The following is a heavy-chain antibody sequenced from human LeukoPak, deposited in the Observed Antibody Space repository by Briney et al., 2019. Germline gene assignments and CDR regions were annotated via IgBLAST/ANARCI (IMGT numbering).Heavy chain of an antibody. Sequence: ASVKVSCKASGYTFTSYYMHWVRQAPGQGLERMGVVNPSGGRTTYAQKFQGRFTMTRDTSTSTVYMELSRLRSEDTAVYYCASGDSYGDFEAGYWGQGTLVTVSS. CDR1: GYTFTSYY. CDR3: ASGDSYGDFEAGY. V-gene: IGHV1-46*01. D-gene: IGHD4-17*01. CDR2: VNPSGGRT. J-gene: IGHJ4*02.